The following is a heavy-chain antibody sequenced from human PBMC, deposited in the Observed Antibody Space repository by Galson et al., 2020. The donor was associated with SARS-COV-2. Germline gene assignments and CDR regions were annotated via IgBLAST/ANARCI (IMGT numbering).Heavy chain of an antibody. CDR3: AAPSCSSTSCCDAFDI. CDR2: IVVGSGNT. D-gene: IGHD2-2*01. CDR1: GFTFTSSA. J-gene: IGHJ3*02. V-gene: IGHV1-58*01. Sequence: SVKVSCKASGFTFTSSAVQRVRQARGQRPEWIGWIVVGSGNTKHAHKFQERVTITRDMSTSTAYMELSSLRSEDTAVYYCAAPSCSSTSCCDAFDIWGQGTMVTVSS.